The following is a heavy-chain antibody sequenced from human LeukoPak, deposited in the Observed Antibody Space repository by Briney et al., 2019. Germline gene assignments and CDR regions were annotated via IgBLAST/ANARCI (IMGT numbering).Heavy chain of an antibody. J-gene: IGHJ2*01. CDR3: ARQIRFLGSYWYFDL. D-gene: IGHD3-3*01. CDR1: GGSLSSYY. Sequence: SETLSLTCTVSGGSLSSYYWSWIRQPPGKGLEWIGYIYYSGSTNYNPSLKSRVTISVDTSKNQFSLKLSSVTAADTAVYYCARQIRFLGSYWYFDLWGRGTLVTVSS. CDR2: IYYSGST. V-gene: IGHV4-59*08.